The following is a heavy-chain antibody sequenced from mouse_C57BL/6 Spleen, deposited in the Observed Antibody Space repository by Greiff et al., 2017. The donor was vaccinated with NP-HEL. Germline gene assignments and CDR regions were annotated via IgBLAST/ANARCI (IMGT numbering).Heavy chain of an antibody. V-gene: IGHV14-4*01. CDR2: IDPENGDT. CDR3: TTFHMPLYDGYYHFDY. Sequence: EVKLQESGAELVRPGASVKLSCTASGFNIKDDYMHWVKQRPEQGLEWIGWIDPENGDTEYASKFQGKATITADTSSNTAYLQLSSLTSEDTAVYYCTTFHMPLYDGYYHFDYWGQGTTLTVSS. D-gene: IGHD2-3*01. CDR1: GFNIKDDY. J-gene: IGHJ2*01.